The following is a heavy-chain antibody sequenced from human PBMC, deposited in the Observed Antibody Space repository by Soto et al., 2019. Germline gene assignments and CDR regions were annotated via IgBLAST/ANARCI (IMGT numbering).Heavy chain of an antibody. V-gene: IGHV3-30*14. CDR2: VSYDGTRK. J-gene: IGHJ4*02. Sequence: QVQLVESGGGVVQPGRSLRLSCTASGFTFSRYAMQWVRQAPGKGLDWVAVVSYDGTRKQHADSVKGRFTISRDNSKNHLYFQMDNLGTGETGLYFCWRDYNDGSGRYDYWGQGSLVTVSS. D-gene: IGHD3-22*01. CDR3: WRDYNDGSGRYDY. CDR1: GFTFSRYA.